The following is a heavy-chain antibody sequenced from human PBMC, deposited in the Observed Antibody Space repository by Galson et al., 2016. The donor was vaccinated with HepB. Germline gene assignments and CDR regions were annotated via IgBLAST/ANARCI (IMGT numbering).Heavy chain of an antibody. Sequence: SLRLSCAASGFTFSNYAMHWVRQAPGKGLEWVAVISYDGSNKYYADSVKGRFTVSRDNSKNTLYLQMNSLRTQDTAVYYCSRGGSSSWYAHYFDYWGQGTVVTVS. CDR1: GFTFSNYA. V-gene: IGHV3-30-3*01. D-gene: IGHD6-13*01. CDR3: SRGGSSSWYAHYFDY. J-gene: IGHJ4*03. CDR2: ISYDGSNK.